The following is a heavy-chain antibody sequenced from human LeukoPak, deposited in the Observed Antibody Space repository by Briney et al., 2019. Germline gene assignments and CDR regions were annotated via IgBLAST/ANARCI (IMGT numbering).Heavy chain of an antibody. V-gene: IGHV3-7*01. CDR1: GFTFSSYG. D-gene: IGHD6-19*01. Sequence: GGSLRLSCAASGFTFSSYGIHWVRQAPGKGLEWVANINQDGSEKNYVDSVKGRFTISRDSAKNSLYLQMDSLRAEDTAIYYCARCSGWAFKNWGQGTLVTVSS. CDR3: ARCSGWAFKN. J-gene: IGHJ4*02. CDR2: INQDGSEK.